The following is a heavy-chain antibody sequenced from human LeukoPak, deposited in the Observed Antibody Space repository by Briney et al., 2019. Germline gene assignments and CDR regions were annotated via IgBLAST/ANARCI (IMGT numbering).Heavy chain of an antibody. CDR2: IYYSGST. CDR1: GGAISSDY. Sequence: SETLSLTCTVSGGAISSDYWSWIRQPPGKGLEWIGYIYYSGSTNYNPSLKSRVTISVDTSKNQFSLKLSSVTAADTALYYCVRHDYYYYYMDVWGNGTTVTVSS. V-gene: IGHV4-59*08. J-gene: IGHJ6*03. CDR3: VRHDYYYYYMDV.